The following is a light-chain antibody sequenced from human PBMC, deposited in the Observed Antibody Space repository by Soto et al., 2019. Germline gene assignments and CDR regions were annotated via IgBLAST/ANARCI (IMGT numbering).Light chain of an antibody. CDR3: QVWDSDSDHVV. V-gene: IGLV3-21*02. CDR1: NLEFKS. J-gene: IGLJ2*01. CDR2: DDR. Sequence: SYELTQPPSVSVAPGQTVSISCGGYNLEFKSVHWYQQRPGQAPVLVVFDDRDRPSGIPDRFSGASSGNTATLTISRVEAGDESDFYCQVWDSDSDHVVFGGGTKLTVL.